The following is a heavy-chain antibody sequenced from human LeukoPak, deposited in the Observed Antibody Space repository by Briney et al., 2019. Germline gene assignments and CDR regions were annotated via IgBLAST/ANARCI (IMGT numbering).Heavy chain of an antibody. V-gene: IGHV3-30*04. Sequence: GRSLRVSCAASGFTFSSYAMHWVRQAPGKGLEWVAVISYDGSNKYYADSVKGRFTISRDNSKNTLYLQMNSLRAEDTAVYYCVREEYGDHMWWWGQGTPVTVSS. CDR2: ISYDGSNK. CDR1: GFTFSSYA. D-gene: IGHD4-17*01. CDR3: VREEYGDHMWW. J-gene: IGHJ4*02.